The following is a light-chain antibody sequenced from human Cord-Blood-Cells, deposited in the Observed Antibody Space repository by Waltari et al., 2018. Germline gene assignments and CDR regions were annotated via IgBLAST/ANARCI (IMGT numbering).Light chain of an antibody. CDR3: SSYTSSSTWV. CDR1: SSDVGGYIS. J-gene: IGLJ3*02. V-gene: IGLV2-14*01. CDR2: DVS. Sequence: QSALTQPASVSGSPGQSITISCTGTSSDVGGYISVSWYQQHPGKAPNLMIYDVSKRPSGVSNRFSGSKSGNTASLTISGLQAEDEADYYCSSYTSSSTWVFGGGTKLTVL.